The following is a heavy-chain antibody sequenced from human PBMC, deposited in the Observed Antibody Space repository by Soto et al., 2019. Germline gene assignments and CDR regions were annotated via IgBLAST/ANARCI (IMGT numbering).Heavy chain of an antibody. J-gene: IGHJ4*02. CDR3: ARQSGRWGAPDY. Sequence: SETLSLTCTVSGVSISSYYWSWIRQPPGKGLEWIGYIYYSGSTNYNPSLKSRVTISVDTSKNQFSLKLSSVTAADTAVYYCARQSGRWGAPDYWGQGTLVTVSS. V-gene: IGHV4-59*08. D-gene: IGHD3-16*01. CDR2: IYYSGST. CDR1: GVSISSYY.